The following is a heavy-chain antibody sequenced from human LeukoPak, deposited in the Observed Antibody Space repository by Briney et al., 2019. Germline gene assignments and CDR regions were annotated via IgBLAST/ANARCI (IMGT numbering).Heavy chain of an antibody. CDR2: ISRNGGST. V-gene: IGHV3-64*01. CDR1: GFTFSSYA. CDR3: ARGRDGYNPDY. Sequence: GGSLRLSCAASGFTFSSYAMHWVRQPPGKGLEYVSAISRNGGSTYYANSVKGRFSISRDNSKNTLYLQMGSLRAEDMAVYYCARGRDGYNPDYWGQGTLVTVSS. J-gene: IGHJ4*02. D-gene: IGHD5-24*01.